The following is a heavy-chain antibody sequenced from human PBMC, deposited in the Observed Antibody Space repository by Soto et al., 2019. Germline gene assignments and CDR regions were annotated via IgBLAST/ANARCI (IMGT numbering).Heavy chain of an antibody. J-gene: IGHJ4*02. Sequence: SGTMYLSCTVSGGSISISYWSWIRQPPGKGLEWIGYIYYSGSTNYNPSLKSRVTISVDTSKNQFSLKLSSVTAADTAVYYCARRWGAAVDYWGQGTLVTVSS. CDR1: GGSISISY. V-gene: IGHV4-59*08. CDR2: IYYSGST. D-gene: IGHD1-26*01. CDR3: ARRWGAAVDY.